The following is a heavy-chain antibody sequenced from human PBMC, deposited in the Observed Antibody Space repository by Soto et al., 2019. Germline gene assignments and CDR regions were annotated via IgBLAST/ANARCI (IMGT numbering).Heavy chain of an antibody. J-gene: IGHJ6*02. CDR3: ARGGGYDTRYYYYGMGV. CDR1: GGTFSSYA. Sequence: SVKVSCKASGGTFSSYAISWVRQAPGQGLEWMGGIIPIFGTANYAQKFQGRVTITADESTSTAYMELSSLRSEDTAVYYCARGGGYDTRYYYYGMGVWGQGTTVTVPS. V-gene: IGHV1-69*13. CDR2: IIPIFGTA. D-gene: IGHD5-12*01.